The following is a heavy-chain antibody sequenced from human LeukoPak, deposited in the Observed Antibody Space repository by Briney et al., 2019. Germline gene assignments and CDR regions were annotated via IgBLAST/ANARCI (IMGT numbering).Heavy chain of an antibody. V-gene: IGHV4-61*01. CDR1: GGSVSGGNYY. CDR3: TRTGSTGGY. J-gene: IGHJ4*02. CDR2: IHYSGST. D-gene: IGHD1-7*01. Sequence: SETLSLTCTVSGGSVSGGNYYCSWIRQSPGKGLEWIGYIHYSGSTVYNPSLKSRVTMSIDTSKNQFPLNLSSATAADTAVYYCTRTGSTGGYWGQGTLVTVSS.